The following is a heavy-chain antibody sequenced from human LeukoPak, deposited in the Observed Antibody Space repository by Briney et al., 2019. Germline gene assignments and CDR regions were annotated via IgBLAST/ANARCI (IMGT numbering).Heavy chain of an antibody. J-gene: IGHJ6*03. V-gene: IGHV3-53*01. CDR3: AKGGGDIVVVVAASALYYYYMDV. CDR1: GFTVSSNY. CDR2: IYSGGST. D-gene: IGHD2-15*01. Sequence: PGGSLRLSCAASGFTVSSNYMSWVRQAPGKRLEWVSVIYSGGSTYYADSVKGRFTISRDNSKNTLYLQMNSLRAEDTAVYYCAKGGGDIVVVVAASALYYYYMDVWGKGTTVTVSS.